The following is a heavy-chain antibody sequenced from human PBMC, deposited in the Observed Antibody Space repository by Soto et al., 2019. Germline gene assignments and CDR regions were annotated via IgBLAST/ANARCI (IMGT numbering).Heavy chain of an antibody. D-gene: IGHD5-12*01. CDR1: GFTFSSYW. CDR2: INRDGSRR. Sequence: GGSLRLSCAASGFTFSSYWMHWVRQAPGKGLVWVSRINRDGSRRYYADSVKGRFTISRDNAKNSLYLQMNSLRAEDTAVYYCVGGNGFDYWGQGTLVTVSS. J-gene: IGHJ4*02. CDR3: VGGNGFDY. V-gene: IGHV3-74*01.